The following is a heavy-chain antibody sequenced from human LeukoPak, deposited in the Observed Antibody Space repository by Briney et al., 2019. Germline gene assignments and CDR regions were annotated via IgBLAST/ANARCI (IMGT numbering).Heavy chain of an antibody. CDR1: GGSVTSYY. Sequence: SETLSLTCTVSGGSVTSYYWSWIRQPPGRGLEWIGYIYYSGSTNYNPSLKSRVTISVDTSKNQFSLKLSSVTAADTAVYYCARGDIHSGSRYDYWGQGTLDTVSS. CDR2: IYYSGST. V-gene: IGHV4-59*02. J-gene: IGHJ4*02. CDR3: ARGDIHSGSRYDY. D-gene: IGHD3-10*01.